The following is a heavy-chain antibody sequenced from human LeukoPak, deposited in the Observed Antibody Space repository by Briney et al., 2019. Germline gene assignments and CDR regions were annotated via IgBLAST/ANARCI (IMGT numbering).Heavy chain of an antibody. V-gene: IGHV3-66*01. CDR3: ARDRQQLGAWFDP. D-gene: IGHD6-13*01. Sequence: GGSLRLSCAASGFTVSSNYMSWVRQTPGKGLEWVSVLYSDGSTYYRDSVKGRFTISRDNSKNTVYLQMNALRAEGTGVYYCARDRQQLGAWFDPGGQGTLVTVSS. J-gene: IGHJ5*02. CDR1: GFTVSSNY. CDR2: LYSDGST.